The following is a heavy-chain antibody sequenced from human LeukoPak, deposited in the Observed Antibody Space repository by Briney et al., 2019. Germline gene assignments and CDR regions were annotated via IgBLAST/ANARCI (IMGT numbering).Heavy chain of an antibody. D-gene: IGHD4-17*01. Sequence: GASVKVSCKASGYTFTSYYMHWVRQAPGQGLEWMGIINPSGGSTSYAQKFQGRVTMTRDMSTSTVYMELSSLRSEDTAVYYCARDGTTVTSYDQDAFDIWGQGTMVTVSS. J-gene: IGHJ3*02. CDR3: ARDGTTVTSYDQDAFDI. V-gene: IGHV1-46*01. CDR2: INPSGGST. CDR1: GYTFTSYY.